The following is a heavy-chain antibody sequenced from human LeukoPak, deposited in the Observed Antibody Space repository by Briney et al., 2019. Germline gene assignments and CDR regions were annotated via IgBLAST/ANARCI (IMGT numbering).Heavy chain of an antibody. Sequence: KPSETQSLTCAVSGVSFDDYYWAWVRQTPGKGLEWIGEINHSGYTNDGPSLKSRVTLSIDTSRKQFSLNLRSVTVADAGIYYCTRMTTGHDYWGQGTLVTVSS. CDR3: TRMTTGHDY. D-gene: IGHD4-17*01. V-gene: IGHV4-34*01. CDR1: GVSFDDYY. CDR2: INHSGYT. J-gene: IGHJ4*02.